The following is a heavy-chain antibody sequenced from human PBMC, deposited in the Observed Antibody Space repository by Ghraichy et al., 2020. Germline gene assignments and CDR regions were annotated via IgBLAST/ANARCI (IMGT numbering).Heavy chain of an antibody. Sequence: GGSLRLSCAASGFTFSSYSMNWVRQAPGKGLEWVSSISSSSSYIYSADSVKGRFTISRDNAKNSLYLQMNSLRAEDTAVYYCASYSSSSGGYWGQGTLVTVSS. D-gene: IGHD6-6*01. J-gene: IGHJ4*02. V-gene: IGHV3-21*01. CDR1: GFTFSSYS. CDR2: ISSSSSYI. CDR3: ASYSSSSGGY.